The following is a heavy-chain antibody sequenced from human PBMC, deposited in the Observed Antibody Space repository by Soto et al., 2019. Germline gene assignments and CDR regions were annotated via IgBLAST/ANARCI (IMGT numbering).Heavy chain of an antibody. V-gene: IGHV3-23*01. CDR2: IHGTGSGT. CDR1: RFTFSDFA. Sequence: LESGGGLVQPGGSLTLSCAASRFTFSDFAMNWVRQAPGKGLEWVSSIHGTGSGTYYADSVKGRFTISRDNSKNTLYLQLDSLRDEDTSVYFCAKDAVPYTGKWDWFDSWGQGSLVIVSS. J-gene: IGHJ5*01. CDR3: AKDAVPYTGKWDWFDS. D-gene: IGHD3-16*01.